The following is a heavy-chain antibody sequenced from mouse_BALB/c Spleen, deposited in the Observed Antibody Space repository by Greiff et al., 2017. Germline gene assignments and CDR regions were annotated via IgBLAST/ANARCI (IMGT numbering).Heavy chain of an antibody. D-gene: IGHD1-1*01. Sequence: EVQVVESGGGLVKPGGSLKLSCAASGFTFSDYYMYWVRQTPEKRLEWVATISDGGSYTYYPDSVKGRFTISRDNAKNNLYLQMSSLKSEDTAMYYCARDRGGITTVVDYYAMDYWGQGTSVTVSS. CDR1: GFTFSDYY. CDR2: ISDGGSYT. CDR3: ARDRGGITTVVDYYAMDY. V-gene: IGHV5-4*02. J-gene: IGHJ4*01.